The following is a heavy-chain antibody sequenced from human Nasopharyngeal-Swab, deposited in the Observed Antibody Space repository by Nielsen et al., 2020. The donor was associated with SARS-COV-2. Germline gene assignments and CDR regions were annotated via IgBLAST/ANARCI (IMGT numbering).Heavy chain of an antibody. J-gene: IGHJ3*02. CDR2: INPSGGST. D-gene: IGHD2-2*02. V-gene: IGHV1-46*01. Sequence: ASVKVSCKASGYTLTSYYMHWVRQAPGQGLEWMGIINPSGGSTSYAQKFQGRVTMTRDTSMSTVYMELSSLRSEDTAVYYCARLSRGCSSTSCYNAFDIWGQGTMVTVSS. CDR1: GYTLTSYY. CDR3: ARLSRGCSSTSCYNAFDI.